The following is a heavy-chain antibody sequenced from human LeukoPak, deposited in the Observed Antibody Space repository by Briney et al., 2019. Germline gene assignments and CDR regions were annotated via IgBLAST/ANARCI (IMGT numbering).Heavy chain of an antibody. CDR1: GFTFSNYG. J-gene: IGHJ4*02. Sequence: GRSLILSCAASGFTFSNYGMHWLRQAPGKGLEWVAVISKDGTNKYYADSVKDRFTFSRDNSKNTLYLQMNSLRAEDTAVYYCVGDPGPAMARGRAGYYFDYWGQGTLVTVSS. D-gene: IGHD3-10*01. V-gene: IGHV3-30*01. CDR2: ISKDGTNK. CDR3: VGDPGPAMARGRAGYYFDY.